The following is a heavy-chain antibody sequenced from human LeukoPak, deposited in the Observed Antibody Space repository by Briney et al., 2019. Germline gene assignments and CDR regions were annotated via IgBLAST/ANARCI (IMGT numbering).Heavy chain of an antibody. Sequence: PGGSLRLSCAASGFTFDDYGMSWVRQAPGKGLEWVSGINWNGGSIGYADSVKGRFTISRDNAKNSLYLQMNSLRAEDTALYHCARRQSSRWWFDPWGQGTLVTVSS. D-gene: IGHD6-13*01. CDR3: ARRQSSRWWFDP. CDR2: INWNGGSI. V-gene: IGHV3-20*01. J-gene: IGHJ5*02. CDR1: GFTFDDYG.